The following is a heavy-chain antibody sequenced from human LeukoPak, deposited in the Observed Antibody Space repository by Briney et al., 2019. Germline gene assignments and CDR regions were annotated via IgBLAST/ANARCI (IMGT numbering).Heavy chain of an antibody. V-gene: IGHV3-30*02. D-gene: IGHD3-16*01. Sequence: GGSLRLSSAASGFTFSSYGMHWVRQAPGKGLEWVAFIRYDGSNKYYADSVKGRFTISRDNSKNTLYLQMNSLRAEDTAVYFCAKDLWGYTSVYYYYMDVWGKGTTVTISS. CDR3: AKDLWGYTSVYYYYMDV. CDR1: GFTFSSYG. CDR2: IRYDGSNK. J-gene: IGHJ6*03.